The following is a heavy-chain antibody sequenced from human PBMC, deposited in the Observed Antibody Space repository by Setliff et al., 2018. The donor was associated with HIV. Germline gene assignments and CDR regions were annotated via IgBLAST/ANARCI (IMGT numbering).Heavy chain of an antibody. CDR3: ARDPPGYGDANDY. Sequence: SETLSLTCTVSGGSINSRSYYWGWFRQPPGKGLEWIGSISYSGNTYYNPSLKSRVTMSIDTSKNQFSLKVRSVTAADTAVYYCARDPPGYGDANDYWGQGTLVTVSS. CDR1: GGSINSRSYY. V-gene: IGHV4-39*07. J-gene: IGHJ4*02. D-gene: IGHD4-17*01. CDR2: ISYSGNT.